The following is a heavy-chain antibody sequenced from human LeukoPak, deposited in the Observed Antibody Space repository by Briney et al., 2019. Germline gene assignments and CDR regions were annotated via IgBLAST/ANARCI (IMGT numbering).Heavy chain of an antibody. V-gene: IGHV1-69*01. D-gene: IGHD2-2*01. Sequence: GASVKVSCKASGGTFSSYAISWVRQAPGQGLEWIGGIIPIFGTANYAQKFQGRVTITADESTSTAYMELSSLRSEDTAVYYCASPGYCSSTSCLDWDWFDPWGQGTLVTVSS. CDR3: ASPGYCSSTSCLDWDWFDP. CDR1: GGTFSSYA. CDR2: IIPIFGTA. J-gene: IGHJ5*02.